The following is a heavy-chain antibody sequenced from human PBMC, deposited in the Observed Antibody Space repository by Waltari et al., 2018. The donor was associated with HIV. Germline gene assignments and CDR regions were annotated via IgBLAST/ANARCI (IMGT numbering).Heavy chain of an antibody. D-gene: IGHD6-19*01. CDR3: ARGRQWLAFDF. V-gene: IGHV3-11*01. CDR1: GFAFTDSY. CDR2: MCLSGNRT. J-gene: IGHJ4*01. Sequence: QMQLVESGGRLVKPGGSLRLSCAASGFAFTDSYMTWVRQPPGKGLEVVAYMCLSGNRTYYADSVSGRLNISRDNAAKFLYLQMDSLRVDDTATYDCARGRQWLAFDFWGHGNVVAVSS.